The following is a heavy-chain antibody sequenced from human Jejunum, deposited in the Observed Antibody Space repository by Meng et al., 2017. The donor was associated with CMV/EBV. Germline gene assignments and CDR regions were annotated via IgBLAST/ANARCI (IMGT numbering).Heavy chain of an antibody. D-gene: IGHD3/OR15-3a*01. CDR1: TFGGYG. J-gene: IGHJ4*02. CDR2: IRYDGNNR. CDR3: VKDHGGLNRGGTGPED. Sequence: TFGGYGMHWVRQAPGTGLEWVAFIRYDGNNRYDAESVRGRFTISRDNSRNTLYLEMSSLTTEDTAVYHCVKDHGGLNRGGTGPEDWGQGTLVTVSS. V-gene: IGHV3-30*02.